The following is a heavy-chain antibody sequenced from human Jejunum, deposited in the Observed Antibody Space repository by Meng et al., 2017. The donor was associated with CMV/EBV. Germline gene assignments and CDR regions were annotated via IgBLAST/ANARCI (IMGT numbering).Heavy chain of an antibody. V-gene: IGHV4-34*12. CDR3: AGRSSLTGWSFDS. D-gene: IGHD6-19*01. CDR1: GGAFPDYY. Sequence: CGCSGGAFPDYYYTWIRQAPGNGLEWIGQIFHSGSIAYNPSLRGRVTLSIDTSKNQFSLKLSSVTAADTAIYFCAGRSSLTGWSFDSWGQGTLVTVSS. J-gene: IGHJ4*02. CDR2: IFHSGSI.